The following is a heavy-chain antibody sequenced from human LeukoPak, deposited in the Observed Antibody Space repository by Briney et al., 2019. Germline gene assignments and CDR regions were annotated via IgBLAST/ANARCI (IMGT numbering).Heavy chain of an antibody. CDR1: RYTFSSYA. D-gene: IGHD5-18*01. V-gene: IGHV7-4-1*02. J-gene: IGHJ3*02. CDR2: INTNTGNP. CDR3: ARDIGALRIQVPPDAFDI. Sequence: ASVKVSCKASRYTFSSYAMSWVRQAPGQGLEWMGWINTNTGNPTYAQGFTGRFVFSLDTSVSTAYLQISSLKAEDTAVYYCARDIGALRIQVPPDAFDIWGQGTMVTVSS.